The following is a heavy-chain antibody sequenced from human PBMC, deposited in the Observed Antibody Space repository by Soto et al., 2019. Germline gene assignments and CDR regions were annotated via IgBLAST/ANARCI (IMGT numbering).Heavy chain of an antibody. J-gene: IGHJ4*02. CDR1: GYTFTHFG. CDR2: ISTKNGDT. Sequence: QVQLVQSGAEVKKPGASVKVSCKAFGYTFTHFGITWVRQAPGPGLEWMGWISTKNGDTDYVQKFQDRVIMTTDTSTREAYMDMRSLRPDDTAVYYCARRYGPIDYWGQGTLVHVSS. D-gene: IGHD3-9*01. CDR3: ARRYGPIDY. V-gene: IGHV1-18*01.